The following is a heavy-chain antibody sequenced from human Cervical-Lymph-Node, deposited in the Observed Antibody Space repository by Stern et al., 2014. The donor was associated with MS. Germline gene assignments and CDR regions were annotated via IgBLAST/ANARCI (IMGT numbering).Heavy chain of an antibody. CDR3: ARFQSGDATYYGYYGLDL. V-gene: IGHV3-53*01. CDR2: LHSDGST. J-gene: IGHJ6*02. D-gene: IGHD4-17*01. Sequence: EVQLVQSGGGLIQPGGSLRLSCTASGFTVRSNYMSWVRQAPGKGLEWVSSLHSDGSTDYADSVKGRFTISRDNSKITLYLQMNSLRAEDTAVYFCARFQSGDATYYGYYGLDLWGQGTTVIVSS. CDR1: GFTVRSNY.